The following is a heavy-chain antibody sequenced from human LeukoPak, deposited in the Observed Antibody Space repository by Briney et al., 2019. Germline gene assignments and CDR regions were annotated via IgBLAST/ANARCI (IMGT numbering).Heavy chain of an antibody. CDR3: ARNSGYVDY. CDR1: GGSISSYY. CDR2: IYYSGST. D-gene: IGHD1-26*01. V-gene: IGHV4-59*08. J-gene: IGHJ4*02. Sequence: SETLSLTCTVSGGSISSYYWSWIRQPPGKGLEWIGYIYYSGSTTYNPSLKSRVTISVDTSKTQFSLKLSSVTAADTAVYYCARNSGYVDYWGQGTLVTVSS.